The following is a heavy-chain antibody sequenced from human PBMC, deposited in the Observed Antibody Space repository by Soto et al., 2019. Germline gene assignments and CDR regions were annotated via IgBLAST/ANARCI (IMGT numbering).Heavy chain of an antibody. J-gene: IGHJ4*02. V-gene: IGHV3-23*01. CDR2: ISGSGGST. D-gene: IGHD3-3*01. CDR1: GFTFGSYA. CDR3: AKGTLGFLEWLLHDFDY. Sequence: PGGSLRLSCAASGFTFGSYAMSWVRQAPGKGLEWVSAISGSGGSTYYADSVKGRFTISRDNSKNTLYLQMNSLRAEDTAVYYCAKGTLGFLEWLLHDFDYWGQGTLVTVSS.